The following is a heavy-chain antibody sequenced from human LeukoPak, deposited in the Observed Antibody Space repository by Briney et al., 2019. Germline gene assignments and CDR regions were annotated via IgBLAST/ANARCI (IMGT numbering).Heavy chain of an antibody. V-gene: IGHV3-66*01. CDR1: GFTVSSNY. J-gene: IGHJ4*02. CDR3: TTKRGYSYGYAD. CDR2: IYSGGST. Sequence: PAGSLRLSCAASGFTVSSNYMSWVRQAPGKGLEWLSVIYSGGSTYYADSVKGRFTISRDNSKNTLYLQMNSLRAEDTAVYYCTTKRGYSYGYADWGQGTLVTVSS. D-gene: IGHD5-18*01.